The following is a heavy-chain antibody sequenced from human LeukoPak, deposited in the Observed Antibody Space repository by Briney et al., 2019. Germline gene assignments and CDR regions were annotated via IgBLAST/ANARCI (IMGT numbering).Heavy chain of an antibody. CDR1: GFTFSSYG. CDR2: ISYDGSNK. CDR3: AKIYYDSSGGGY. J-gene: IGHJ4*02. D-gene: IGHD3-22*01. V-gene: IGHV3-30*18. Sequence: GGSLRLSCAASGFTFSSYGMHWVRQAPGKGLEWVAVISYDGSNKYYADSVKGRFTISRDNSKNTLYLQMNSLRAEDTAVYYCAKIYYDSSGGGYWGQGTLVTVSS.